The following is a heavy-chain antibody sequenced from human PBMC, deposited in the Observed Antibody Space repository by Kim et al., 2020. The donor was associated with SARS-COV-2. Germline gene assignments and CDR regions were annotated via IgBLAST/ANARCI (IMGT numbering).Heavy chain of an antibody. CDR1: GFTFDDYA. CDR2: ISWNSGSI. D-gene: IGHD1-26*01. J-gene: IGHJ4*02. CDR3: AKVFGVGATLNHFDY. V-gene: IGHV3-9*01. Sequence: GGSLRLSCAASGFTFDDYAMHWVRQAPGKGLEWVSDISWNSGSIGYADSVKGRFTISRDNAKNSLYLQMNSLRAEDTALYYCAKVFGVGATLNHFDYWGQGTLVTVSS.